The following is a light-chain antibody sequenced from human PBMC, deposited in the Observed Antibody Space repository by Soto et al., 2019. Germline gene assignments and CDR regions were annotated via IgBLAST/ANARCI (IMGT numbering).Light chain of an antibody. CDR1: SSDVGSYNL. CDR3: SSYACSITPLI. CDR2: EVS. V-gene: IGLV2-23*02. Sequence: QSVLTQPASVSGSPGQSITISCTGTSSDVGSYNLVSWYQQHPGKAPKLMIYEVSKRPSGVSNRFSSSKSGNTASLTISGLQAEDEADYYCSSYACSITPLIFGTGSMVTV. J-gene: IGLJ1*01.